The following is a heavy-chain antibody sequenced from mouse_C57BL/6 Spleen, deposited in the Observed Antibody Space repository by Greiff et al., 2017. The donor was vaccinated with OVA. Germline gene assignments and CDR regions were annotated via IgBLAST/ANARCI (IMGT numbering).Heavy chain of an antibody. CDR3: ASYDSYYFDY. V-gene: IGHV3-6*01. Sequence: EVQVVESGPGLVKPSQSLSLTCSVTGYSITSGYYWNWIRQFPGNKLEWMGYISYDGSNNYNPSLKNRISITRDTSKNQFFLKLNSVTTEDTATYYCASYDSYYFDYWGQGTTLTVSS. CDR1: GYSITSGYY. D-gene: IGHD2-4*01. CDR2: ISYDGSN. J-gene: IGHJ2*01.